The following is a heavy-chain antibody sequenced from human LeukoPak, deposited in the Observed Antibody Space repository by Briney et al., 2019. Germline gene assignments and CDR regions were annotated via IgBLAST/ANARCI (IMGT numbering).Heavy chain of an antibody. CDR3: TRLGIAAAGENDY. CDR2: ISYDGSNK. V-gene: IGHV3-30*04. Sequence: GGSLRLSCAASGFTFSSYAMHWVRQAPGKGLEWVAVISYDGSNKYYADSVKGRFTISRDNSKNTLYLQMNSLKTEDTAVYYCTRLGIAAAGENDYWGQGNLVTVSS. J-gene: IGHJ4*02. D-gene: IGHD6-13*01. CDR1: GFTFSSYA.